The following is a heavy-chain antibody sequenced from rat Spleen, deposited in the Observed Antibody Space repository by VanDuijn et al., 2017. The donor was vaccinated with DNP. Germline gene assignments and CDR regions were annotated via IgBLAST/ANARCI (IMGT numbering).Heavy chain of an antibody. J-gene: IGHJ1*01. CDR2: LNHSGKT. CDR1: GYSITSNY. Sequence: EVQLQESGPGLVKPSQSLSLTCSVTGYSITSNYWGWIRKFPGDKMEWIGYLNHSGKTGYNPSLKSRISIRRDTSKNQFFLHLSSVTTEDTATYFCARGNDGYFPNWYFDFWGPGTMVTVSS. D-gene: IGHD1-12*03. CDR3: ARGNDGYFPNWYFDF. V-gene: IGHV3-1*01.